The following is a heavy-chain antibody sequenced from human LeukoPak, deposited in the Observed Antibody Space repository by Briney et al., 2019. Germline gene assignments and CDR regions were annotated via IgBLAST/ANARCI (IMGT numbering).Heavy chain of an antibody. Sequence: ASVKVSCKASGYTFHTHGLSWVRQAPGQGLEWMGWISVYNGNTNYAQKLQGRVTMTTDTSANTAYMELRSLRSHDTAMYYCARDGSGIVPTNPDYWGQGTLVTVSS. CDR2: ISVYNGNT. J-gene: IGHJ4*02. CDR3: ARDGSGIVPTNPDY. V-gene: IGHV1-18*01. D-gene: IGHD5-12*01. CDR1: GYTFHTHG.